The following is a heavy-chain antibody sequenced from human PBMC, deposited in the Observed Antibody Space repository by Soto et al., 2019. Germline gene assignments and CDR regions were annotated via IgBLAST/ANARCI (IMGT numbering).Heavy chain of an antibody. D-gene: IGHD3-3*01. J-gene: IGHJ4*02. CDR2: FDPEGGET. CDR1: GYTLTELS. CDR3: ATINDFWSGYRY. V-gene: IGHV1-24*01. Sequence: ASVKVSCKVSGYTLTELSMHWVRQAPGKGLEWMGGFDPEGGETIYAQKFQGRVTMTEDTSTDTAYMELSSLRSEDTAVYYCATINDFWSGYRYWGQGTLVTVSS.